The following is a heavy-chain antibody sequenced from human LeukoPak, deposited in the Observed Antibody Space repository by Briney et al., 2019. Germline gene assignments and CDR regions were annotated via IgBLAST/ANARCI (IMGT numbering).Heavy chain of an antibody. CDR2: IYYSGST. D-gene: IGHD5-12*01. CDR3: ARDLGSGYDLGY. J-gene: IGHJ4*02. Sequence: PSQTLSLTCTVSGGSISSGDYYWSWIRQPPGKGLEWIGYIYYSGSTYYNPSLKSRVTISVDTSKNQFSLKLSSVTAADTAVYYCARDLGSGYDLGYWGQGTLVTVSS. CDR1: GGSISSGDYY. V-gene: IGHV4-30-4*01.